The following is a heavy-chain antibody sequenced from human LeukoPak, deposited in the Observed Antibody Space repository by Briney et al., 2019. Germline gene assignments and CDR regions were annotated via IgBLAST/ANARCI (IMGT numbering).Heavy chain of an antibody. CDR2: IYDSGST. CDR1: GGSISPYY. V-gene: IGHV4-39*01. CDR3: ARHYGP. J-gene: IGHJ5*02. Sequence: ASETLSLTCTVSGGSISPYYWGWIRQPPGKGLEWIGSIYDSGSTYYNPSLKSRVTISVDTSKNQFSLKLNSVTAADTAVYYCARHYGPWGQGTLVTVSS. D-gene: IGHD3-10*01.